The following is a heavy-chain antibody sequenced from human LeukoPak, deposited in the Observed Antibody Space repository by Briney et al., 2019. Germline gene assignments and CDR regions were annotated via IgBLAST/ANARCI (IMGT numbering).Heavy chain of an antibody. J-gene: IGHJ4*02. D-gene: IGHD6-19*01. CDR3: ARDLSSGLYRPFDY. V-gene: IGHV1-69*05. Sequence: SVKVSCKASGGTFSSYAISWVRQAPGQGLEWMGGIIPIFGTANYAQKFQGRVTMTRDTSTSTVYMELSSLRSEDTAVYYCARDLSSGLYRPFDYWGQGTLVTVSS. CDR2: IIPIFGTA. CDR1: GGTFSSYA.